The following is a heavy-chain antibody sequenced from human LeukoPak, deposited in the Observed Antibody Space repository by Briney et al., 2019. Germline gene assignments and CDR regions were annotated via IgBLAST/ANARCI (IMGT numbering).Heavy chain of an antibody. Sequence: GGSLRLSCAASGFTLSSYAMSWVHQAPGKGLEWVSAISVSGNTYHADSVKGRFTISRDSSKNTLYLQMNRLRAEDAAVYYCARIRRGSSSWYYFDFWGQGTLVTVSS. CDR3: ARIRRGSSSWYYFDF. J-gene: IGHJ4*02. CDR2: ISVSGNT. D-gene: IGHD6-13*01. V-gene: IGHV3-23*01. CDR1: GFTLSSYA.